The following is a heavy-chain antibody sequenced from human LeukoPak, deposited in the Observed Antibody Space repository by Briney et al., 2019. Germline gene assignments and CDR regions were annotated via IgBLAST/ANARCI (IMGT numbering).Heavy chain of an antibody. Sequence: ASVKVSCKASGYTFTSYGISWVRQAPGQGLEWMGWINTNTGNPTYAQGFTGRFVFSLDTSVSTAYLQISSLKAEDTAVYYCARGPPIAVAGNSDYWGQGTLVTVSS. CDR2: INTNTGNP. CDR3: ARGPPIAVAGNSDY. D-gene: IGHD6-19*01. CDR1: GYTFTSYG. J-gene: IGHJ4*02. V-gene: IGHV7-4-1*02.